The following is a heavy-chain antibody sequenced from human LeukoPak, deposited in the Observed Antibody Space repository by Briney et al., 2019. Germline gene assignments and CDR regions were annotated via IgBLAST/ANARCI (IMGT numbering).Heavy chain of an antibody. V-gene: IGHV4-39*07. D-gene: IGHD3-10*01. J-gene: IGHJ5*02. CDR1: GGSISSRSYY. CDR3: ARDPGAPGIWCYYGSGSYYNKYNWFDP. Sequence: PSETLSLTCTVSGGSISSRSYYWGWIRQPPGKGREWIGGIYFSGTTYTNPSLKSRVTISVDTSKNQFSLKLSSVTAADTAVYYCARDPGAPGIWCYYGSGSYYNKYNWFDPWGQGTLVTVSS. CDR2: IYFSGTT.